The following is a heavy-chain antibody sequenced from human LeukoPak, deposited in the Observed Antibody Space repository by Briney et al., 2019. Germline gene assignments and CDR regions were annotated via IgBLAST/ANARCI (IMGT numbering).Heavy chain of an antibody. CDR2: ISWNSGRI. Sequence: GGSLRLSCAASGFTFDDYAMHWVRQAPGKGLEWVSGISWNSGRIGYADSVKGRFTISRDNAKNSLFLQMNSLRTEDTAVYYCARHLSGVTGYTYGRGIDYWGQGTLVTVSS. CDR3: ARHLSGVTGYTYGRGIDY. V-gene: IGHV3-9*01. D-gene: IGHD5-18*01. J-gene: IGHJ4*02. CDR1: GFTFDDYA.